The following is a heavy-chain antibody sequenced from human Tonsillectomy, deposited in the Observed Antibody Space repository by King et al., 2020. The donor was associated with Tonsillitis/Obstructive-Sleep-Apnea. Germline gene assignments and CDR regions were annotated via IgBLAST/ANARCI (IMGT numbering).Heavy chain of an antibody. D-gene: IGHD6-19*01. CDR3: ARSIQGWHYFDY. CDR2: ISYDGSNK. J-gene: IGHJ4*02. CDR1: GFKFSSYA. V-gene: IGHV3-30*04. Sequence: QLVQSGGGVVQPGRSLRLSCAASGFKFSSYAMHWVRQAPGKGLDWVAFISYDGSNKYYADSVKGRFTISRDNSKNKLYLQMNSLRAEDTAVYYCARSIQGWHYFDYWGQGTLVTVSS.